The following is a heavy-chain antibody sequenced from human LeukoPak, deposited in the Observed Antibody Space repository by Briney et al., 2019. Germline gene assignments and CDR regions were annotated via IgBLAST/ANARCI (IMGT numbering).Heavy chain of an antibody. CDR3: AKDRMAVRNAVDY. D-gene: IGHD1-1*01. CDR1: GFTFSSYG. CDR2: IRYDGSNK. J-gene: IGHJ4*02. V-gene: IGHV3-30*02. Sequence: GGSLRLSCAASGFTFSSYGMHWVRQAPGKGLEWVAFIRYDGSNKYYADSVKGRITISRDNSKNTLYLQMNTLRAEDTAVYYCAKDRMAVRNAVDYWGQGILVTVSS.